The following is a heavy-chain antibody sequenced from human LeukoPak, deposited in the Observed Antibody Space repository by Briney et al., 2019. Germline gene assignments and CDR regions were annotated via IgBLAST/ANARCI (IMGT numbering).Heavy chain of an antibody. CDR2: INPNTGDT. Sequence: ASVKVSCKASGYTFTGYYMHWVRQAPGQGLECMGWINPNTGDTNYVQNFLGRVTLTRDTSISTAHMEVSMLRSDDTAVYYCARGAGLAAAGTLGYWGQGTLVTVSS. J-gene: IGHJ4*02. D-gene: IGHD6-13*01. V-gene: IGHV1-2*02. CDR1: GYTFTGYY. CDR3: ARGAGLAAAGTLGY.